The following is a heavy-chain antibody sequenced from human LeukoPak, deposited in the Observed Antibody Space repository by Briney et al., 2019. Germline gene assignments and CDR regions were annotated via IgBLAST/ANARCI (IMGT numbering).Heavy chain of an antibody. CDR3: ARVGNDFWSGYYVRWFDP. V-gene: IGHV4-34*01. J-gene: IGHJ5*02. Sequence: PSETLSLTCAVYGGSFSGYYWSWIRQPPGKGLEWIGEIYHSGSTNYNPSLKSRVTISVDKSKNQFSLKLSSVTAADTAVYYCARVGNDFWSGYYVRWFDPWGQGTLVTVSS. D-gene: IGHD3-3*01. CDR2: IYHSGST. CDR1: GGSFSGYY.